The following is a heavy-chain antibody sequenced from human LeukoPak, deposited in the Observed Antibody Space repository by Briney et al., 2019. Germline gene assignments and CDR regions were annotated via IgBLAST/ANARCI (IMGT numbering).Heavy chain of an antibody. Sequence: GGSLRLSCAASGFTFSSYSMNWVRQAPGKGLEWVSSISSSSSYIYYADSVKGRFTISRDNAKNSLYLQMNSLRAEDTAVYYCARDHYSNYLGGYYYYGMDVWGQGTTVTVSS. J-gene: IGHJ6*02. CDR3: ARDHYSNYLGGYYYYGMDV. CDR1: GFTFSSYS. V-gene: IGHV3-21*01. CDR2: ISSSSSYI. D-gene: IGHD4-11*01.